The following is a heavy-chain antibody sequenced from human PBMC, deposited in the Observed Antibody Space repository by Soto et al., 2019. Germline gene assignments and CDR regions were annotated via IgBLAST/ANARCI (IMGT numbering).Heavy chain of an antibody. CDR1: RFIFTSYG. D-gene: IGHD2-15*01. Sequence: ASVKVSCKASRFIFTSYGINWMRQAPGQGLEWMGWISGYNGNTKYGQKFQDRVTLTADTSTATAFMEVRSLRGDDSAVYYCATSGGHHFGMDVWGQGTTVTVAS. J-gene: IGHJ6*02. CDR3: ATSGGHHFGMDV. V-gene: IGHV1-18*01. CDR2: ISGYNGNT.